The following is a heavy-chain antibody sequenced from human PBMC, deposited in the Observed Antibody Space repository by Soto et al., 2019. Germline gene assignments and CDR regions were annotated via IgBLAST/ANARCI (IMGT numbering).Heavy chain of an antibody. J-gene: IGHJ6*03. CDR2: FDPEDGET. D-gene: IGHD3-10*01. Sequence: ASVKVSCKVSGYTLTELSMHWVRQAPGKGLEWMGGFDPEDGETIYAQKFQGRVTMTEDTSTDTAYMELSSLRSEDTAVYYCATGLYYGSGSYYVYYYYYMDVWGKGTTVTVSS. V-gene: IGHV1-24*01. CDR1: GYTLTELS. CDR3: ATGLYYGSGSYYVYYYYYMDV.